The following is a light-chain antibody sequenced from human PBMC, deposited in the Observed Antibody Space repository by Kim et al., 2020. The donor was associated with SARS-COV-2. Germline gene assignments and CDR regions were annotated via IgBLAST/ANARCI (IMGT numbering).Light chain of an antibody. CDR3: QQRSNWPLT. CDR1: QSVSSY. CDR2: DAS. V-gene: IGKV3-11*01. Sequence: LSPGERATLSCRASQSVSSYLAWYQQKPGQAPRLLIYDASNRATGIPARFSGSGSGADFTLTISSLEPEDFAVYYCQQRSNWPLTFGGGTKVDIK. J-gene: IGKJ4*01.